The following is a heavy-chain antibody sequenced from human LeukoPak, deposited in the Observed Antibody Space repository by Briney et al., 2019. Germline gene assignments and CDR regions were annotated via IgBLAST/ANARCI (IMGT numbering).Heavy chain of an antibody. D-gene: IGHD6-13*01. CDR3: ARVCSSCQVAEYFQL. V-gene: IGHV3-48*04. J-gene: IGHJ1*01. CDR2: ISSSSSTI. CDR1: GFTFSIYS. Sequence: GGSLRLSCSACGFTFSIYSMNWVRQAPGKGLEWLSYISSSSSTIHYADSVKGRFTISRDNAKNSLYLQMNSLRAEDTAVYYCARVCSSCQVAEYFQLWGQGPLVTVSS.